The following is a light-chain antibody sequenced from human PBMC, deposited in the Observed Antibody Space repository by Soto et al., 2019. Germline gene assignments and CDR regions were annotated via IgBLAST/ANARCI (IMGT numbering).Light chain of an antibody. CDR2: DAS. CDR1: QDISNY. Sequence: DIQMTQSPSSLSASVGDRLTITCQASQDISNYLNWYQQKPGKAPKLLIYDASNLETGVPSRFSGSGSGTDFTFTISSLQPEDIATYYCQQYGNLPPFTFGPGTKVDIK. CDR3: QQYGNLPPFT. J-gene: IGKJ3*01. V-gene: IGKV1-33*01.